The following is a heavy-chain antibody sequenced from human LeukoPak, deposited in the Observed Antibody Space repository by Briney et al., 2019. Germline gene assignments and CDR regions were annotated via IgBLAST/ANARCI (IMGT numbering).Heavy chain of an antibody. CDR2: ISGSGGST. Sequence: PGGSLRLSCAASGFTFSSYAMSWVRQAPGKGLEWVSAISGSGGSTYYADSVKGRFTISRDNSKNTLSLQMNSLRAEDTAVYYCAKLIAVAGYYFDYWGQGTLVTVSS. CDR3: AKLIAVAGYYFDY. J-gene: IGHJ4*02. D-gene: IGHD6-19*01. V-gene: IGHV3-23*01. CDR1: GFTFSSYA.